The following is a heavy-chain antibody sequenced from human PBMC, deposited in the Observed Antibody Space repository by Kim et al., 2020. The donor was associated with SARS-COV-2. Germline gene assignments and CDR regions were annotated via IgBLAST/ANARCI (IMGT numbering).Heavy chain of an antibody. J-gene: IGHJ6*02. CDR3: ARARRGGYYYGMDV. CDR2: INHSGST. V-gene: IGHV4-34*01. CDR1: GGSFSGYY. D-gene: IGHD6-6*01. Sequence: SETLSLTCAVYGGSFSGYYWSWIRQPPGKGLEWIGEINHSGSTTYNPTLKGRVTISVDTSKNQFSLKLSSVTAADTAVYYCARARRGGYYYGMDVWGQGTTVTVSS.